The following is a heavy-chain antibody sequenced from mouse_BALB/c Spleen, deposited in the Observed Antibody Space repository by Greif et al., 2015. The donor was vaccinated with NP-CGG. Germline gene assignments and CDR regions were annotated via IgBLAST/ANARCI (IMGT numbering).Heavy chain of an antibody. Sequence: QVQLQQPGPELVKPGASVKISCKASGYTFTDYYINWVNQKPGQGLEWIGWIYPGSGNTKYNEKFKGKATLTVDTSSSTAYMQFSSLTSEDTAVYFCARRTGTEAMDYWDQGTSVTVSS. D-gene: IGHD4-1*01. J-gene: IGHJ4*01. CDR3: ARRTGTEAMDY. CDR2: IYPGSGNT. CDR1: GYTFTDYY. V-gene: IGHV1-84*02.